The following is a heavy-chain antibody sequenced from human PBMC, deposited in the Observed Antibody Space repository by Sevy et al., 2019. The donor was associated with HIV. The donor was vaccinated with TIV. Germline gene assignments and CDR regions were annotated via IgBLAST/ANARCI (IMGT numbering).Heavy chain of an antibody. J-gene: IGHJ4*02. V-gene: IGHV3-33*01. Sequence: GGSLRLSCAASGFSFSKYGMHWVRQAPGKGLEWVALIWYDGGSEYYADSVKGRFTISRDNSNNTLYLQVNSLRAEDTAVSYCVRGADYYDRGGANCDSWGQGTLVTVSS. CDR2: IWYDGGSE. CDR1: GFSFSKYG. D-gene: IGHD3-22*01. CDR3: VRGADYYDRGGANCDS.